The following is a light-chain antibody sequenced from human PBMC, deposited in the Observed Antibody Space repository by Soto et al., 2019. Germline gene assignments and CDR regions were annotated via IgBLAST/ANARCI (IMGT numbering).Light chain of an antibody. V-gene: IGKV1-9*01. CDR2: SAS. CDR1: QGITSY. Sequence: IQLTQSPSSLSASVGDRVTITCRASQGITSYLAWYQQRPGKAPGLLIYSASTLQSGVPSRFSGSGYGTDFSLTFSNLQPEDFATYYCQQLYSHPLTFGGGTKVEIK. CDR3: QQLYSHPLT. J-gene: IGKJ4*01.